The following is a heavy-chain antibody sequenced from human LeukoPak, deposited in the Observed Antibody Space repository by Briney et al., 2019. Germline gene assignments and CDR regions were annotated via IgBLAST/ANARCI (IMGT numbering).Heavy chain of an antibody. Sequence: QPGGSLRLSCAASGFTLSSYGMHWVRQAPGKGLEWVAVISYDGSNKYYADSVKGRFTISRDNAKNTLYLQMNSLRAEDTAVYYCAREALGAVAGTVSYYYYMDVWGKGTTVTVSS. V-gene: IGHV3-30*03. CDR3: AREALGAVAGTVSYYYYMDV. D-gene: IGHD6-19*01. CDR2: ISYDGSNK. J-gene: IGHJ6*03. CDR1: GFTLSSYG.